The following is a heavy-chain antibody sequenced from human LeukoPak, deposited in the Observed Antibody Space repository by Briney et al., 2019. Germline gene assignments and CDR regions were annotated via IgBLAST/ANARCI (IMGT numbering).Heavy chain of an antibody. CDR3: ARGAYSFFF. J-gene: IGHJ4*02. V-gene: IGHV4-4*07. D-gene: IGHD2-15*01. CDR2: IYSSGTT. Sequence: SETETLLCSVSGGPKTGSHGRGLRQSAGKGLEWIGHIYSSGTTNYNPSLKSRVTMSLDTSKNQFSLRLSSVTAADTAVYYCARGAYSFFFWGERAMLTVSS. CDR1: GGPKTGSH.